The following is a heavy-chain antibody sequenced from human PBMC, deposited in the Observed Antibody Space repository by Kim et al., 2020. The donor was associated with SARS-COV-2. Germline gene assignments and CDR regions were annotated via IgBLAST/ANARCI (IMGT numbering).Heavy chain of an antibody. CDR3: ASSTTGTGSWYFDL. D-gene: IGHD1-1*01. Sequence: NPSLKSRVTISVDTSKNQFSLKLSSVTAADTAVYYCASSTTGTGSWYFDLWGRGTLVTVSS. V-gene: IGHV4-59*01. J-gene: IGHJ2*01.